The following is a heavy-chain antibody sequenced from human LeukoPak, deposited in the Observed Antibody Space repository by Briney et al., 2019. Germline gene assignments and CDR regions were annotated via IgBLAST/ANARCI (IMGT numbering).Heavy chain of an antibody. V-gene: IGHV4-59*08. J-gene: IGHJ4*02. Sequence: SETLSLTCTVSGGSISSYYWSWIRQPPGKGLEWIGYIYYSGSTNYNPSLKSRVTISVDTSKNQFSLKLSSVTAADTAVYYCARRGRVAGIDYWGQGTLVTVSS. D-gene: IGHD6-19*01. CDR1: GGSISSYY. CDR2: IYYSGST. CDR3: ARRGRVAGIDY.